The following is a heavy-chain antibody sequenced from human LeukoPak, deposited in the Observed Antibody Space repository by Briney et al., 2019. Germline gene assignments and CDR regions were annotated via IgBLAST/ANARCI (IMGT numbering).Heavy chain of an antibody. V-gene: IGHV1-2*02. CDR3: ARSIAVDYFDY. CDR2: ISPNTGAT. CDR1: GYTFTGYY. J-gene: IGHJ4*02. Sequence: GASVKVSCKASGYTFTGYYMFWVRQAPGQGLEWMGWISPNTGATKYGQNFQGRVTLTRDTSIRTTFMELSRLRSDDTAVYYCARSIAVDYFDYWGQGTLVTVSS. D-gene: IGHD6-19*01.